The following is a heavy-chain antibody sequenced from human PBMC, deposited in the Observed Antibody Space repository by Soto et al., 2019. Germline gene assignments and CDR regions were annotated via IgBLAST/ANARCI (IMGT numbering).Heavy chain of an antibody. D-gene: IGHD1-20*01. CDR2: ISSRSDI. Sequence: SLRIPFVGSGFPFHTHSIKWVPPAPGKGLEWVSSISSRSDIYYADSVKGRFTISRDNAKNSVSLQMNSLRAEDTAVYYCAREYTAWPLAYGLDVWGQGTTVTVSS. CDR3: AREYTAWPLAYGLDV. J-gene: IGHJ6*02. V-gene: IGHV3-21*01. CDR1: GFPFHTHS.